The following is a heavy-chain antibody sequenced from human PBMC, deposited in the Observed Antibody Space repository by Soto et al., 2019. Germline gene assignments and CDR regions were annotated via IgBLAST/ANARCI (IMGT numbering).Heavy chain of an antibody. D-gene: IGHD2-8*01. CDR1: GDSVSSGGYY. CDR2: IYDSETT. Sequence: QVQLQESGPGLVMPSQTLSLTCTVSGDSVSSGGYYWNWIRQHPGRGLEWLGYIYDSETTYYNPSIASRLSISVDASKNQFSLKVTSVTPADTAVYYCARENFGVIIHDAFDLWGQGTMVTVSS. CDR3: ARENFGVIIHDAFDL. V-gene: IGHV4-31*03. J-gene: IGHJ3*01.